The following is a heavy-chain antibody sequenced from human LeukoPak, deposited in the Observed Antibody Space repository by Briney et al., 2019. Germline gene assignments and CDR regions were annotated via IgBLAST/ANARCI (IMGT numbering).Heavy chain of an antibody. D-gene: IGHD6-13*01. CDR2: ISGCGGST. Sequence: GGSLRLFCAASVFIFSRYSMRWARQSPGRGMEGVSDISGCGGSTYYADSVKGRFTISRDNSKNTLYLQMNSLRAEDTAVYYCATTYYSSSWYGIRFDYWGQGTLVTVSS. CDR1: VFIFSRYS. CDR3: ATTYYSSSWYGIRFDY. V-gene: IGHV3-23*01. J-gene: IGHJ4*02.